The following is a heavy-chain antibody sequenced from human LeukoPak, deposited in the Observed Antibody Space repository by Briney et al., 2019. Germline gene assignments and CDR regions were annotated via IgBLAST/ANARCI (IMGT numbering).Heavy chain of an antibody. Sequence: SQTLSLTCTVSGGSISSGSYYWSWIRQPAGKGLEWIGRIYTSGSTNYNPSLKSRVTTSVDTSKNQFSLKLSSVTAADTAVYYCARLQSGWFYFDYWGQGTLVTVSS. V-gene: IGHV4-61*02. J-gene: IGHJ4*02. CDR2: IYTSGST. CDR1: GGSISSGSYY. D-gene: IGHD6-19*01. CDR3: ARLQSGWFYFDY.